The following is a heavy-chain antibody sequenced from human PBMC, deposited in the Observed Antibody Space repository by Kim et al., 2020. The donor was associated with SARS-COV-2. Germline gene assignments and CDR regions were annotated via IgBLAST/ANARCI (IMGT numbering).Heavy chain of an antibody. CDR1: GGSISSSNYY. CDR3: ARVVVTAIRKGYFDY. D-gene: IGHD2-21*02. V-gene: IGHV4-39*01. J-gene: IGHJ4*02. Sequence: SETLSLTCTVSGGSISSSNYYWDWIRQAPGKGLEWIGSIFFGGNTYYNPSLKSRVTISVDTSKNQFSLKLRSVTAADTAVYYCARVVVTAIRKGYFDYWGQGTPVSVSS. CDR2: IFFGGNT.